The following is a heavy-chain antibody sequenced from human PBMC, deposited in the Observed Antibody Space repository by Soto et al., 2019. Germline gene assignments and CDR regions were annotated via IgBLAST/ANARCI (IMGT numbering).Heavy chain of an antibody. D-gene: IGHD3-3*01. CDR1: GFTFSSYA. Sequence: GGSLRLSCAASGFTFSSYAMSWVRQAPGKGLEWVSAISSSSSTIYYADSVKGRFTISRDNAKNSLYLQMNSLRDEDTAVYYCARDRVNDSKYYYYGMDVWGQGTTVTVSS. CDR2: ISSSSSTI. CDR3: ARDRVNDSKYYYYGMDV. J-gene: IGHJ6*02. V-gene: IGHV3-48*02.